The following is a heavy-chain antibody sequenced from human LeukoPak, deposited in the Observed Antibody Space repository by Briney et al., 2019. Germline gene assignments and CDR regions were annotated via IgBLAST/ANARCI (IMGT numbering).Heavy chain of an antibody. CDR2: ISSSGSTI. V-gene: IGHV3-48*04. D-gene: IGHD6-19*01. CDR1: GFTFSSYG. Sequence: GGSLRLSCAASGFTFSSYGMHWVRQAPGKGLEWVSYISSSGSTIYYADSVKGRFTISRDNAKNSLYLQMNSLRAEDTAVYYCARWLSDAFDIWGQGTMVTVSS. J-gene: IGHJ3*02. CDR3: ARWLSDAFDI.